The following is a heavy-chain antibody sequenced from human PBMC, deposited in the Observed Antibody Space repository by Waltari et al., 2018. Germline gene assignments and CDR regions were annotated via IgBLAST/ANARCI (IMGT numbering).Heavy chain of an antibody. V-gene: IGHV4-4*02. CDR3: ARDLGRGLFLDS. J-gene: IGHJ4*02. Sequence: WWSWVRQSPDKGLEWIGQVHRGGRTNYKPAFAGRAVVSLGEAMNQFSLRILSASAADTAIYYCARDLGRGLFLDSWGQGTLVTVSP. CDR1: W. D-gene: IGHD2-15*01. CDR2: VHRGGRT.